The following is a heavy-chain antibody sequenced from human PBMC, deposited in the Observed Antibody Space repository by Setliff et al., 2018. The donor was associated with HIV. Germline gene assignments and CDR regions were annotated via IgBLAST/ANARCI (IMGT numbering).Heavy chain of an antibody. D-gene: IGHD3-10*01. Sequence: GGSLRLSCAASGFTFSSYAMTWVRQAPGKGVECVSVIFSGGDSTYYADSVKGRFIISRDKSKNTLYLQMNSLRAEDTAVYFCARYVRPPYYFDYWGQGALVTVSS. CDR2: IFSGGDST. CDR1: GFTFSSYA. J-gene: IGHJ4*02. V-gene: IGHV3-23*03. CDR3: ARYVRPPYYFDY.